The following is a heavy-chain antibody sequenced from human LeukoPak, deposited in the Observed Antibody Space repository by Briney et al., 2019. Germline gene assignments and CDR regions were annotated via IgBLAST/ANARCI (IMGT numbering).Heavy chain of an antibody. CDR3: AKGTDYYFDY. J-gene: IGHJ4*02. Sequence: GGSLRLSCAASGFTFSSYAMRRVRQAPGKGLEWVSAIRGSGAVIYYADSVKGRFTISRDNSKNTLSLQMNSLRDEDTAVYYCAKGTDYYFDYWGQGTLVTVSS. V-gene: IGHV3-23*01. CDR1: GFTFSSYA. CDR2: IRGSGAVI. D-gene: IGHD3/OR15-3a*01.